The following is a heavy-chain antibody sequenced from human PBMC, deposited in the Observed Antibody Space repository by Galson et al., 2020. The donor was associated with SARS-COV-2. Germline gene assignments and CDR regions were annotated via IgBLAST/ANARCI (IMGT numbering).Heavy chain of an antibody. CDR3: VRAPLGVAGRHRFES. D-gene: IGHD6-19*01. Sequence: SSEILTLPCDVLGTSISSLNWWSWARQPPSVGLEWIGEIFHRRRANHTPSLRGRLTMSVDKSKNQPTLKLTSVTAAATARYYCVRAPLGVAGRHRFESWGQGIQVTVSS. V-gene: IGHV4-4*02. CDR2: IFHRRRA. CDR1: GTSISSLNW. J-gene: IGHJ4*02.